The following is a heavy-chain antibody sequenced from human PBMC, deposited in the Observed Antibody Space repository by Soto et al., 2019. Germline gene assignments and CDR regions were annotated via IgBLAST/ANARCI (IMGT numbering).Heavy chain of an antibody. D-gene: IGHD3-22*01. J-gene: IGHJ3*02. CDR3: ARGGASTDYYASRGGERNDFDI. CDR2: IDPSGGST. Sequence: QVQLVQSGAEVKKPGASVKVSCKASGYTFSSHYMHWVRQAPGQGLECMGIIDPSGGSTAYAQKFQGRVTMTSDTSTSTVFMELSSLRSEDTAVYYCARGGASTDYYASRGGERNDFDIWGQGTMVTVSS. V-gene: IGHV1-46*03. CDR1: GYTFSSHY.